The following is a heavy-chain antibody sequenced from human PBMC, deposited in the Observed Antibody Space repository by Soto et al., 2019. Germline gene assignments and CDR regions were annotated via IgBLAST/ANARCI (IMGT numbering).Heavy chain of an antibody. D-gene: IGHD3-16*02. Sequence: ASVKVSCKASGYTFTSYAMHWVRQAPGQRLEWMGWINAGNGNTKYSQKFQGRVTITRDTSASTAYMELSSLRSEDTAVYYCARTTPLDMFTFGGVIPHDYSGQGTLVLVSS. CDR3: ARTTPLDMFTFGGVIPHDY. CDR2: INAGNGNT. CDR1: GYTFTSYA. J-gene: IGHJ4*01. V-gene: IGHV1-3*01.